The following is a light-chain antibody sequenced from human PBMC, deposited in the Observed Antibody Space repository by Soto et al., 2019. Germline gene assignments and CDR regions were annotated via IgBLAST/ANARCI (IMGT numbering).Light chain of an antibody. CDR1: QSISVW. CDR2: KAS. J-gene: IGKJ1*01. V-gene: IGKV1-5*03. Sequence: DIQMTQTPSTLSASVGDRDTITCRASQSISVWLAWYQQKAGKAPNLLIYKASKLESGVPSRFSGSGSETEFTLTISGLQPGDSATYYCQQYNSYSPTFGQGTNVEVK. CDR3: QQYNSYSPT.